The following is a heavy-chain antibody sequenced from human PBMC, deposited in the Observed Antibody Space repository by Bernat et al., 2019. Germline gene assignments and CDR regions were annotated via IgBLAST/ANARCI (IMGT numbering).Heavy chain of an antibody. CDR2: IWYDGSNK. V-gene: IGHV3-33*01. CDR1: GFTFSSYG. J-gene: IGHJ4*02. D-gene: IGHD3-3*01. Sequence: QVQLVESGGGVVQPGRSLRLSCAASGFTFSSYGMHWVRQAPGKGLEWVAVIWYDGSNKYYADSVKGRFTISRDNSKNTLYLQINSLRAEDTAVYYCARAGYDFWSGYYTHIAYFDYWGQGTLVTVSS. CDR3: ARAGYDFWSGYYTHIAYFDY.